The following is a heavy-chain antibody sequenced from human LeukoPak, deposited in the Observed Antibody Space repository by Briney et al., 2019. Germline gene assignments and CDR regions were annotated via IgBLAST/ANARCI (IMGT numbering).Heavy chain of an antibody. V-gene: IGHV1-8*03. J-gene: IGHJ6*03. D-gene: IGHD3-16*02. CDR2: MNPNSGNT. CDR1: GYTFTSYD. CDR3: ARVGYYDYVWGSYPHMDV. Sequence: ASVKVSCKASGYTFTSYDINWVRQATGQGLEWMGWMNPNSGNTGYAQKFQGRVTITRNTSISTAYMELSSLRSEDTAVYYCARVGYYDYVWGSYPHMDVWGKGTTVTVSS.